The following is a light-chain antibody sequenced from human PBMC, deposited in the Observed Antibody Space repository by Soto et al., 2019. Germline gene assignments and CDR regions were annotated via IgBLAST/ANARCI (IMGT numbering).Light chain of an antibody. Sequence: QAVVTQPPSVSAAPGQKVTISCSGSSSNIGNNYVSWYQQLPGTAPKLLIYDNNKRPSGIPDRFSGSKSDTSATLGITGLQTGDEADYYCGTWDSSLSAAYVFGTGTKLTVL. J-gene: IGLJ1*01. V-gene: IGLV1-51*01. CDR1: SSNIGNNY. CDR3: GTWDSSLSAAYV. CDR2: DNN.